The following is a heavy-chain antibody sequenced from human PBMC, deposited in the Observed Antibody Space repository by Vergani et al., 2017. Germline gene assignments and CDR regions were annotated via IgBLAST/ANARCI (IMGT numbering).Heavy chain of an antibody. Sequence: EVQLVESGGGVVRPGGSLRLSCAASGFTFDDYGMSWVRQAPGKGLEWVSGINWNGGSTGYADSVKGRFTISRDNSKNTLYLQMNSLTAEDTAIYYCAKALGTSYYFDLWGRGTLVTVSS. CDR1: GFTFDDYG. V-gene: IGHV3-20*04. CDR2: INWNGGST. CDR3: AKALGTSYYFDL. D-gene: IGHD1-26*01. J-gene: IGHJ2*01.